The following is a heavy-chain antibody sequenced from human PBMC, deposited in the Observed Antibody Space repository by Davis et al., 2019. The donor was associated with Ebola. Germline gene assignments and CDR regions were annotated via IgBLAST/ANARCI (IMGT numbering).Heavy chain of an antibody. CDR3: ARARYSRWTFDY. CDR2: IYYSGST. V-gene: IGHV4-59*12. J-gene: IGHJ4*02. Sequence: SETLSLTCTVSGGSISSYYWSWIRQPPGKGLEWIGYIYYSGSTNYNPSLKSRVTISVDTSKNQFSLKLSSVTAADTAVYYCARARYSRWTFDYWGQGTLVTVSS. D-gene: IGHD6-13*01. CDR1: GGSISSYY.